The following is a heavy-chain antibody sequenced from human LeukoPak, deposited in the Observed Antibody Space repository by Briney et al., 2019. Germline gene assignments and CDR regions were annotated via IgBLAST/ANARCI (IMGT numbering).Heavy chain of an antibody. Sequence: PGGSLRLSCAASGFTFSSYAMSWVRQAPGKGLEWVSAISGSGGSTYYADSVKGRFTISRDNSKNTLYLQMNSLRAEDTAVYYCARHYDFWSGYYYAFDIWGQGTMVTVSS. V-gene: IGHV3-23*01. J-gene: IGHJ3*02. CDR3: ARHYDFWSGYYYAFDI. CDR1: GFTFSSYA. CDR2: ISGSGGST. D-gene: IGHD3-3*01.